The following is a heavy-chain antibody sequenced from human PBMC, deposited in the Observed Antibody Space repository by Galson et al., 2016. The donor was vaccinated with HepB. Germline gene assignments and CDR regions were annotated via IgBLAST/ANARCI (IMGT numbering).Heavy chain of an antibody. J-gene: IGHJ6*02. D-gene: IGHD2-15*01. V-gene: IGHV3-30*18. CDR2: ISYDGAHQ. CDR3: AKDLIELGMAATGTLGYFGMDV. CDR1: GFTFSTYG. Sequence: SLRLSCAASGFTFSTYGMHWVRQAPGKGLAWVATISYDGAHQYYADSLKVRFIISRDNSKNTVTLEMNSLRSEDTALYYCAKDLIELGMAATGTLGYFGMDVWGQGTTVTVSS.